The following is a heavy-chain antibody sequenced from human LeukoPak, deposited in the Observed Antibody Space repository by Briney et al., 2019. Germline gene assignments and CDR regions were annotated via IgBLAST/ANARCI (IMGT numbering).Heavy chain of an antibody. CDR1: GGSFSGYY. V-gene: IGHV4-34*01. J-gene: IGHJ4*02. D-gene: IGHD3-16*01. CDR3: AREGEGSVQY. Sequence: SETLSLTWAVYGGSFSGYYWSWIRQPPGKGLEWIGEINHSGSTNYIPSLKSRVTISVDTSKNQFSLKLSSVTAADTAVYYCAREGEGSVQYWGQGTLVTAPS. CDR2: INHSGST.